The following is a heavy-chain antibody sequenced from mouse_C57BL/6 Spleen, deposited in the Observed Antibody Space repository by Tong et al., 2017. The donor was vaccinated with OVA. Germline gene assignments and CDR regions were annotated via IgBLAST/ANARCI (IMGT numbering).Heavy chain of an antibody. CDR3: ARDGLTGTPHWYFDV. J-gene: IGHJ1*03. D-gene: IGHD4-1*01. V-gene: IGHV10-3*01. CDR2: IRSKSSNYAT. CDR1: GFTFNTYA. Sequence: EVQLVESGGGLVQPKGSLKLSCAASGFTFNTYAMHWVRQAPGKGSEWVARIRSKSSNYATYYADSVKDRFTISRDDSQSMLYLQMNNLKTEDTAMYYCARDGLTGTPHWYFDVWGTGTTVTVSS.